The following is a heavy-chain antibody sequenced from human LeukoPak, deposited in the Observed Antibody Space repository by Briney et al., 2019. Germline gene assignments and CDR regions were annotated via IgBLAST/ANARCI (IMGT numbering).Heavy chain of an antibody. CDR1: GYTFTSYG. Sequence: ASVKVSCKASGYTFTSYGISWVRQAPGQGLEWMGIINPSGGSTSYAQKFQGRVTMTRDTSTSTVYMELSSLRSEDTAVYYCARDWLGIAVAGTNWFDPWGQGTLVTVSS. V-gene: IGHV1-46*01. D-gene: IGHD6-19*01. CDR3: ARDWLGIAVAGTNWFDP. J-gene: IGHJ5*02. CDR2: INPSGGST.